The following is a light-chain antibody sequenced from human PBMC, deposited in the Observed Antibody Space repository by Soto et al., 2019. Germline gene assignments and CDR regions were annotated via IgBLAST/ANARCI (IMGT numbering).Light chain of an antibody. V-gene: IGLV2-11*01. CDR1: SSDVGTYDF. CDR3: CLYAVPFYV. CDR2: DVS. J-gene: IGLJ1*01. Sequence: SALTQPRSVSGSPGQSVTISCTGTSSDVGTYDFVSWYQQHPGKAPRLMIFDVSERPSGVPDRFSGSKSGNTASLTISGLQAEDEADYYCCLYAVPFYVFGTGTKVTVL.